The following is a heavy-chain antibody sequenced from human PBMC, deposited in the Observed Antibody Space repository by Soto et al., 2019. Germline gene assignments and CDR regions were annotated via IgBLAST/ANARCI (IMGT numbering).Heavy chain of an antibody. CDR1: GFTFGDYA. V-gene: IGHV3-49*03. D-gene: IGHD3-9*01. CDR2: IRSKAYGGTT. J-gene: IGHJ6*02. Sequence: PGGSLRLSCTASGFTFGDYAMSWFRQAPGKGLEWVGFIRSKAYGGTTEYAASVKGRFTISRDDSKSIAYLQMNSLKTEDTAVYYCTRAGEYYDILTGYRYHGMDVWGQGPRSPSP. CDR3: TRAGEYYDILTGYRYHGMDV.